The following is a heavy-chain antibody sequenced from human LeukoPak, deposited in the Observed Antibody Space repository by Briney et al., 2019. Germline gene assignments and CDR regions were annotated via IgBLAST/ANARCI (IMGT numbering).Heavy chain of an antibody. CDR2: TSWNSGSI. V-gene: IGHV3-9*01. Sequence: GGSLRLSCAASGFTFDDYAMHWVRQAPGKGLEWVSGTSWNSGSIGYADSVKGRFTISRDNAKNSLYLQMNSLRAEDTALYYCAKDGGYDEYYFDYWGQGTLVTVSS. CDR1: GFTFDDYA. CDR3: AKDGGYDEYYFDY. J-gene: IGHJ4*02. D-gene: IGHD5-12*01.